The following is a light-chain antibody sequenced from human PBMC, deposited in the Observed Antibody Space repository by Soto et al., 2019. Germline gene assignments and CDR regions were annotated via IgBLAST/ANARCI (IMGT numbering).Light chain of an antibody. J-gene: IGKJ1*01. CDR1: QIVSSY. CDR3: QQRSNWPT. Sequence: EIVLTQSPATLSLSPGERATRSCRASQIVSSYLAWYQQKPGQAPRLLIYDASNRATGIPARFSGSGSGTDFTLTISSLEPEDFAVYYCQQRSNWPTFGQGTKVDIK. V-gene: IGKV3-11*01. CDR2: DAS.